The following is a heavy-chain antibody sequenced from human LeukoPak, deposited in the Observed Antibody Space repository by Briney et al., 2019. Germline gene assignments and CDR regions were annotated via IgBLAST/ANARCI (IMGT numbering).Heavy chain of an antibody. CDR2: IYYSGST. V-gene: IGHV4-59*01. J-gene: IGHJ6*02. CDR3: ARDKHYYGSGSYRYYYYGMDV. CDR1: GGSISSYY. D-gene: IGHD3-10*01. Sequence: SETLSLTCTVSGGSISSYYWSWIRQPPGKGLEWIGYIYYSGSTNYNPSLKSRVTISVDTSKNQFSLKLSSVTAADTAVYYCARDKHYYGSGSYRYYYYGMDVWGQGTTVTVSS.